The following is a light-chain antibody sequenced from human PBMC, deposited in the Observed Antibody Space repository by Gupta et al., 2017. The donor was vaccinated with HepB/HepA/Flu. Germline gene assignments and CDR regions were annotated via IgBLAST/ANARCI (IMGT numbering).Light chain of an antibody. V-gene: IGKV4-1*01. CDR2: GAS. Sequence: DIVITQFPDSLALSLGERATIACQSSQSVSYSSNNKNYLAWYQQRPGQPPKLLIYGASARASGVPDRFSGSGSGTDFTITISSMQAEDVAVYYCQQYYGTPPITFGPGTKVDIK. CDR3: QQYYGTPPIT. J-gene: IGKJ3*01. CDR1: QSVSYSSNNKNY.